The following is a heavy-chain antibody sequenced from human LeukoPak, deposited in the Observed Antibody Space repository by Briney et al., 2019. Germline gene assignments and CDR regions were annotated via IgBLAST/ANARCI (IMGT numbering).Heavy chain of an antibody. CDR2: IYYSGST. D-gene: IGHD5-18*01. CDR3: ARDRYSYGYDY. J-gene: IGHJ4*02. V-gene: IGHV4-59*01. Sequence: SETLSLTCTVSGGSISTYYWSWIRQPPGKGLEWIGYIYYSGSTNYNPSLKSRVTISVDTSKNQFSLKLSSVTAADTAVYYCARDRYSYGYDYWGQGTLVTVSS. CDR1: GGSISTYY.